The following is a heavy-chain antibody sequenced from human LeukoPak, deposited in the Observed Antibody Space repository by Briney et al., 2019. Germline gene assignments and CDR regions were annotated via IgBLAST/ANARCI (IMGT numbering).Heavy chain of an antibody. J-gene: IGHJ4*02. CDR1: GGSISSGSYY. V-gene: IGHV4-61*02. D-gene: IGHD3-16*01. Sequence: SQTLSLTCTVSGGSISSGSYYWSWIRQPAGKGLEWIGRIYTSGSTNYNPSLKSRVTISVDTSKNQFSLKLSSVTAADTAVYYRAGGGRWPYNYYFDYWGQGTLVTVSS. CDR3: AGGGRWPYNYYFDY. CDR2: IYTSGST.